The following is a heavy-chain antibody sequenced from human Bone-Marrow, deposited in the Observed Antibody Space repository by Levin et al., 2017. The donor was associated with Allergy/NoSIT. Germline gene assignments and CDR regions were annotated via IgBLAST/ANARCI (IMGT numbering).Heavy chain of an antibody. CDR3: ARAVAVAGRAFFDY. CDR2: INSDGSST. J-gene: IGHJ4*02. V-gene: IGHV3-74*01. CDR1: GFTFSSYW. D-gene: IGHD6-19*01. Sequence: GESLKISCAASGFTFSSYWMHWVRQAPGKGLVWVSRINSDGSSTSYADSVKGRFTISRDNAKNTLYLQMNSLRAEDTAVYYCARAVAVAGRAFFDYWGQGTLVTVSS.